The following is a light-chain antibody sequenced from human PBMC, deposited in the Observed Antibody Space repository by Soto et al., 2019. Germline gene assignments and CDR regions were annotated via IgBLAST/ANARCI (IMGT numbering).Light chain of an antibody. CDR1: SSDVGGYDY. V-gene: IGLV2-8*01. J-gene: IGLJ1*01. Sequence: QSVLTQPPSASGSPGQSVTISCTGTSSDVGGYDYVSWYQQHPGKAPELIIYEVNKRPSGVPDRFSGSKSGNTASLTVSGLQAEDEADYSCNSYSGSNNFVVFGTGTKVPVL. CDR3: NSYSGSNNFVV. CDR2: EVN.